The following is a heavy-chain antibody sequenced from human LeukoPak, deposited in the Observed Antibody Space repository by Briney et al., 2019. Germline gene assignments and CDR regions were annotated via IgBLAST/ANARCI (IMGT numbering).Heavy chain of an antibody. D-gene: IGHD6-13*01. J-gene: IGHJ4*02. CDR1: GFAFSTYT. CDR3: AKTKPYGTTWYGGID. CDR2: LVATGET. Sequence: GGSLRLSCGASGFAFSTYTMSWVRQAPGKGLEWVSSLVATGETRYADSVKGRFTISRDNSKNTLYLQMNSLRAEDTAVYYCAKTKPYGTTWYGGIDWGQGALVTVSS. V-gene: IGHV3-23*01.